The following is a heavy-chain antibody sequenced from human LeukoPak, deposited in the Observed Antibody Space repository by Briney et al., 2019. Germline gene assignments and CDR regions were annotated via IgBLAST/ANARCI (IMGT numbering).Heavy chain of an antibody. CDR2: IYYSGST. Sequence: SETLSLTCTVSGGSISRYYWSWIRQPPGKGLEWIGYIYYSGSTYYNPSLKSRVTISVDTSKNQFSLKLSSVTAADTAVYYCATFRGVIGISRGYWGQGTLVTVSS. CDR3: ATFRGVIGISRGY. CDR1: GGSISRYY. J-gene: IGHJ4*02. D-gene: IGHD3-16*02. V-gene: IGHV4-59*04.